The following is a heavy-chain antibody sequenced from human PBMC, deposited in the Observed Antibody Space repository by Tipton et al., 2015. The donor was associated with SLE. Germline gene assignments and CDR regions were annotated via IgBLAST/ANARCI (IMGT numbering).Heavy chain of an antibody. V-gene: IGHV3-30*02. CDR2: IQYDGNE. D-gene: IGHD4-17*01. CDR1: GFTFSRYG. Sequence: LSLTCATSGFTFSRYGMNWVRQAPGKGLEWLAFIQYDGNEYYADSVKGRFTISRDNSKNALFLQMNSLRPEDTAVYYCANLGDLGYWGQGSLVTVSS. J-gene: IGHJ4*02. CDR3: ANLGDLGY.